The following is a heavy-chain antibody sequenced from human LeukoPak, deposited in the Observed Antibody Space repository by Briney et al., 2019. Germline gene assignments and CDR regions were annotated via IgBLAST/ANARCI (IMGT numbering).Heavy chain of an antibody. CDR2: IYYSGST. V-gene: IGHV4-59*01. Sequence: SETLSLTCTVSGGSISSYYWSWIRQPPGKGLEWIGYIYYSGSTNYNPSLKSRVTISVDTSKNQFSLQLSSVTAADTAVYYCARAVAAAGDWFDPWGQGTLVTVSS. D-gene: IGHD6-13*01. CDR1: GGSISSYY. CDR3: ARAVAAAGDWFDP. J-gene: IGHJ5*02.